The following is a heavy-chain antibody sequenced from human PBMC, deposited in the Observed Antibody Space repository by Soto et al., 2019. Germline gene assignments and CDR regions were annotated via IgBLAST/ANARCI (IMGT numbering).Heavy chain of an antibody. J-gene: IGHJ4*02. CDR3: ARRCGGDCWGSFDY. D-gene: IGHD2-21*02. CDR2: IYYSGSA. CDR1: GGSISSSDYY. Sequence: PSETLSLTCTVSGGSISSSDYYWGWIRQPPGKGLEWIGNIYYSGSASYNPSLKSRVTISVDTSKNQFSLKLSSVTAADTAVYYCARRCGGDCWGSFDYWGQGTLVTVSS. V-gene: IGHV4-39*07.